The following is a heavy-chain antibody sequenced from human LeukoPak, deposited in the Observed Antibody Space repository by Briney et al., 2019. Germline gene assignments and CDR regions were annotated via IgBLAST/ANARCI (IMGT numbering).Heavy chain of an antibody. CDR2: IKQGGIEK. V-gene: IGHV3-7*03. CDR3: AKGRRIAPGDAFDI. CDR1: GFTFGSHW. D-gene: IGHD6-6*01. J-gene: IGHJ3*02. Sequence: PGGSLRLSCAVSGFTFGSHWMTWVRQAPGKGLGWVASIKQGGIEKYYVDSVKGRFTVSRDNAKNSVSLQMNSLRAEDTAVYYCAKGRRIAPGDAFDIWGQGTMVTVSS.